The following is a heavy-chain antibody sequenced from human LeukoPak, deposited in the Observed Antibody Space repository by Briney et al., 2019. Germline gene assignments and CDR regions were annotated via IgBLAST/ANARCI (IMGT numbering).Heavy chain of an antibody. J-gene: IGHJ4*02. Sequence: SETLSLTCTVSGGSISSYYWSWIRQPAGKGLEWIGRIYTSGSTNYNPSLKSRVTMSEDTSKNQFSLKLSSVTAADTAVYYCARFRIAVAAIYFDYWGQGTLVTVSS. CDR2: IYTSGST. CDR3: ARFRIAVAAIYFDY. V-gene: IGHV4-4*07. D-gene: IGHD6-19*01. CDR1: GGSISSYY.